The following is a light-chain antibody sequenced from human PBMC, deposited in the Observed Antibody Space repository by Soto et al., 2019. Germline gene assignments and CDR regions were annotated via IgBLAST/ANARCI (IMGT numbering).Light chain of an antibody. CDR3: QQYNTNPWT. V-gene: IGKV1-5*01. CDR1: QSIRTW. Sequence: DIQMTQSPSTLSASVGDRVTITRRASQSIRTWLAWYQQKPGKAPKLLIYDAASWNSGVPSRFSGGGSGTEFTLTIRSVQRDDFTTYYCQQYNTNPWTFGQGNKVDIK. J-gene: IGKJ1*01. CDR2: DAA.